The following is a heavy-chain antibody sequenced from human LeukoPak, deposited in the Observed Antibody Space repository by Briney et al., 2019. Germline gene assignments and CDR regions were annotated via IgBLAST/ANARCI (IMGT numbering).Heavy chain of an antibody. CDR2: INPSGCSI. D-gene: IGHD3-16*02. CDR1: GYTFTSYY. V-gene: IGHV1-46*01. Sequence: ASVKVSCKASGYTFTSYYLHWVRQPPAQGLEWMGIINPSGCSISYAQKFQGRVTMTKTTSITTAYMELSSLRSEDTAVYYCARGPQKAYEYVSGSYRYHFDFWGQGTLVTVSP. CDR3: ARGPQKAYEYVSGSYRYHFDF. J-gene: IGHJ4*02.